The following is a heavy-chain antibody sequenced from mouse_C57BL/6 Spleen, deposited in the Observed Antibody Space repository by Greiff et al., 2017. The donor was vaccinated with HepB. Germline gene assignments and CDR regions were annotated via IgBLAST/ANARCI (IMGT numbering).Heavy chain of an antibody. CDR1: GYTFTSYW. D-gene: IGHD1-1*01. CDR3: AYGSSYDY. CDR2: IDPSDSYT. V-gene: IGHV1-50*01. J-gene: IGHJ2*01. Sequence: QVQLQQPGAELVKPGASVKLSCKASGYTFTSYWMQWVKQRPGQGLEWIGEIDPSDSYTNYNQKFKGKATLTVDTSSSTAYMQLSSLTSEDSAVYYCAYGSSYDYWGQGTTLTVSS.